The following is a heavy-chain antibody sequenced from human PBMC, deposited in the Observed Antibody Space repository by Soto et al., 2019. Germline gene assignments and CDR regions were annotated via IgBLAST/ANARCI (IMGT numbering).Heavy chain of an antibody. Sequence: TSETLSLTCTVSGGSVSGYYWSWIRQPPGKGLEWIGNIYYSGSTNYNPSLGGRVTMSVDTSKNHFSLRLSSVTAADTAVYYCARDAYSNYYFDYWGQGTLVTVSS. CDR3: ARDAYSNYYFDY. CDR1: GGSVSGYY. D-gene: IGHD4-4*01. J-gene: IGHJ4*02. V-gene: IGHV4-59*02. CDR2: IYYSGST.